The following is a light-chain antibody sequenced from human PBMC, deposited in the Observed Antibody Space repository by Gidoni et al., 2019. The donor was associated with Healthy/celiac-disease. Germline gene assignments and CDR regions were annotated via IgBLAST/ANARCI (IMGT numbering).Light chain of an antibody. CDR1: SSNIGSNT. V-gene: IGLV1-44*01. J-gene: IGLJ3*02. CDR2: SNN. CDR3: AAWDDSLNGPWV. Sequence: QSVLTQQPSASGTPGQRVTISCSGSSSNIGSNTVNWYQQLPGTAPKLLIYSNNQRPSGVPDRFSGSKSGTSASLAISGLQSEDEADYYCAAWDDSLNGPWVFGGGTKLTVL.